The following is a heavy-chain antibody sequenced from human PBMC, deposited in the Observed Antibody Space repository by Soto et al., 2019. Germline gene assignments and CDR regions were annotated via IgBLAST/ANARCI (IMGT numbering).Heavy chain of an antibody. J-gene: IGHJ6*02. CDR1: GFTFSSYS. V-gene: IGHV3-21*01. D-gene: IGHD6-6*01. CDR3: ARDFIAARPGYYYYGMDV. CDR2: ISSSSSYI. Sequence: PGGSLRLSCAASGFTFSSYSMNWVRQAPGKGLEWVSSISSSSSYIYYADSVKGRFTISRDNAKNSLYLQMNSLRAEDTAVYYCARDFIAARPGYYYYGMDVWGQGTTVTVSS.